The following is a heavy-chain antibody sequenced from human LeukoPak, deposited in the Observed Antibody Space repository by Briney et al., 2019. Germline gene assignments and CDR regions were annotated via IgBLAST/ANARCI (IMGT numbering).Heavy chain of an antibody. Sequence: PSGTLSLTCAVSGGSISSSNWWSWVRQPPGKGLEWIGEIYHSGSTNYNPSLKSRVTISVDKSKNQFSLKLSSVTATDTAVYYCASFSKFGSPLFDYWGQGTLVTVSS. V-gene: IGHV4-4*02. CDR3: ASFSKFGSPLFDY. CDR1: GGSISSSNW. J-gene: IGHJ4*02. CDR2: IYHSGST. D-gene: IGHD1-26*01.